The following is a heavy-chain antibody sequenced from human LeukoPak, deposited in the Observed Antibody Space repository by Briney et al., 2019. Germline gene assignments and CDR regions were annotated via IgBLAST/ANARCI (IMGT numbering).Heavy chain of an antibody. CDR1: GFSFSSYG. CDR2: IWYDGSNK. CDR3: ARDGAGSRSWQFYDY. Sequence: PGGSLRLSCAASGFSFSSYGMNWVRQAPGKGLEWVAVIWYDGSNKDYADSVKGRFTISRDNSKNTLYLQMNSLRAEDTAVYYCARDGAGSRSWQFYDYWGQGTLVTVSS. D-gene: IGHD6-13*01. J-gene: IGHJ4*02. V-gene: IGHV3-33*01.